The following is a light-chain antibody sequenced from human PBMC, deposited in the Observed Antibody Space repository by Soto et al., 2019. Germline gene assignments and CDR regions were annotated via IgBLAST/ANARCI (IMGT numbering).Light chain of an antibody. V-gene: IGKV4-1*01. CDR1: QSVLYNSDNKNY. J-gene: IGKJ4*01. Sequence: DIVMTQSPDSLAVSLGERATINCKSSQSVLYNSDNKNYLAWYQQKPGQPPKLLIYWASTRDSGVPERFSGSASGEDFPLTISTLQAEDVAVYYCQQYYTTLSFGGGTKVEIK. CDR3: QQYYTTLS. CDR2: WAS.